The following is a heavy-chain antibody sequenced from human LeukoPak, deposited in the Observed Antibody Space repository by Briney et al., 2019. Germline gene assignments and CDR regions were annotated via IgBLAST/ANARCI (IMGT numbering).Heavy chain of an antibody. Sequence: PSETLSLTCTVSGGSISSGSYYWSWIRQPAGKGLEWIGRIYTSGSTNYNPSLKSRVTITVDTSNNQFSLKLSSVTAADTAVYYCARKGIAARQKSENWGQGTLVTVSS. CDR3: ARKGIAARQKSEN. J-gene: IGHJ4*02. V-gene: IGHV4-61*02. D-gene: IGHD6-6*01. CDR1: GGSISSGSYY. CDR2: IYTSGST.